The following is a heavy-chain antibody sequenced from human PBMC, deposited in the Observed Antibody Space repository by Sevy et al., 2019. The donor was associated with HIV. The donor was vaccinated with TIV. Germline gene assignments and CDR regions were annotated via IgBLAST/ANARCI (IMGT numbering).Heavy chain of an antibody. J-gene: IGHJ5*02. CDR1: GFTFSTYG. Sequence: GGSLRLSCAASGFTFSTYGMHWVRQAPGKGLEWVAVIWFDGSNTYYADSVKGRFTISRDIAKNTLHLQMHSLRAEDTAVYYCAKGLRGTTTNNWFDPWGQGTLVTVSS. D-gene: IGHD4-17*01. CDR3: AKGLRGTTTNNWFDP. CDR2: IWFDGSNT. V-gene: IGHV3-33*06.